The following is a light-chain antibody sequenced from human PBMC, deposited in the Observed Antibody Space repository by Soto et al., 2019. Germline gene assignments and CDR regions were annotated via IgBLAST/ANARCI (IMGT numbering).Light chain of an antibody. V-gene: IGKV3-20*01. CDR2: GAS. J-gene: IGKJ1*01. CDR1: QSVSSSY. CDR3: QQYGSSPRRT. Sequence: EIVWAQSPGTLSLSPGVRATLSCRASQSVSSSYLAWYQQKPGQAPRLLIYGASSRATGIPDRFSGSGSGTDFTLTISRLEPEDFAVYYCQQYGSSPRRTFGQGTKVEIK.